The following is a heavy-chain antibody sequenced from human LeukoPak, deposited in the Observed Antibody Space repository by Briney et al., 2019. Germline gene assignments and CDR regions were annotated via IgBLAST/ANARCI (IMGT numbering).Heavy chain of an antibody. CDR2: ISSSSSYI. Sequence: PGGSLRLSCAASGFTFSSYSMNWVRQAPGKGLEWVSSISSSSSYIYYADSVKGRFTISRDNAKNSLYPQMNSLRAEDTAVYYCARDSQTIAAAGPDFDYWGQGTLVTVSS. J-gene: IGHJ4*02. CDR3: ARDSQTIAAAGPDFDY. V-gene: IGHV3-21*01. CDR1: GFTFSSYS. D-gene: IGHD6-13*01.